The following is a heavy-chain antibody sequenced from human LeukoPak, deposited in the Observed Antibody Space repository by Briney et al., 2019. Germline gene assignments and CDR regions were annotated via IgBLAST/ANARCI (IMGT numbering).Heavy chain of an antibody. V-gene: IGHV4-59*01. CDR3: ARDRTYDSSGYTAFDY. Sequence: SETLSLTCTVSGGSISSYYWSWIRQPPGKGLEWIGYSYYSGSTNYNPSLKSRVTISVDTSKNQFSLKLSSVTAADTAVYYCARDRTYDSSGYTAFDYWGQGTLVTVSS. J-gene: IGHJ4*02. CDR1: GGSISSYY. D-gene: IGHD3-22*01. CDR2: SYYSGST.